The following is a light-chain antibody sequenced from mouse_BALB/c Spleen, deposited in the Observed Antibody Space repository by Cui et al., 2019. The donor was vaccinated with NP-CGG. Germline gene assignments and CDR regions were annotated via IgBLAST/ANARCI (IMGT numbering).Light chain of an antibody. CDR1: SGAVIIRNY. CDR3: ALWYSNHWV. CDR2: GTN. J-gene: IGLJ1*01. Sequence: QAVLTQQSALTTSPGETVTLNCRSSSGAVIIRNYANWVQEKPDHLFTGLIGGTNNRAPGVPARFSGSLIGDKAALTITGAQTEDEAMYFCALWYSNHWVFGGGTKLTVL. V-gene: IGLV1*01.